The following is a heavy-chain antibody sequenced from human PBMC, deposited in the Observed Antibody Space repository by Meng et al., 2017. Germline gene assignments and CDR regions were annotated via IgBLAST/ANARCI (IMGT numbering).Heavy chain of an antibody. CDR3: ARDYGSGRIILHFDY. V-gene: IGHV1-2*06. J-gene: IGHJ4*02. CDR2: INPNSGGT. D-gene: IGHD3-10*01. Sequence: QVQLGRSEVVVTTPAASRKGSCKASANTFTGYYMHWVRQAPGQGLEWMGRINPNSGGTNYAQKFQGRVTMTRDTSISTAYMELSRLRSDDTAVYYCARDYGSGRIILHFDYWGRGTLVTVSS. CDR1: ANTFTGYY.